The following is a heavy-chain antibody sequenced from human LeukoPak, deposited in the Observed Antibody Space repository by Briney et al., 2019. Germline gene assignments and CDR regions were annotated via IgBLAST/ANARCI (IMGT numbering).Heavy chain of an antibody. D-gene: IGHD2-2*01. CDR1: GGSISSSSYY. CDR2: VYYSGST. Sequence: PSETLSLTCTVSGGSISSSSYYWGWIRQLPGKGLEWIGSVYYSGSTSYNPSLKSRVTISVDTSKNHFSLKLSSVTAADTAVYYCARDLGYCSSTSCYNWFDPWGQGTLVTVSS. V-gene: IGHV4-39*02. CDR3: ARDLGYCSSTSCYNWFDP. J-gene: IGHJ5*02.